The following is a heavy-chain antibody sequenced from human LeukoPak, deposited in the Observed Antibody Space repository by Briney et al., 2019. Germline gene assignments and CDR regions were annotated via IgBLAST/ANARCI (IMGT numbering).Heavy chain of an antibody. J-gene: IGHJ5*02. CDR1: GASISSGGYS. CDR3: ARGDCRGGSCYTGTAWFDT. V-gene: IGHV4-30-2*01. D-gene: IGHD2-15*01. CDR2: IYYDDRT. Sequence: SETLSLTCAVSGASISSGGYSWTWIRQPPGKNLEWIGYIYYDDRTSYNPSLKSRLTISADRSKNQFSLNLSSVTAADTAVYYCARGDCRGGSCYTGTAWFDTWRQGTRVTVSS.